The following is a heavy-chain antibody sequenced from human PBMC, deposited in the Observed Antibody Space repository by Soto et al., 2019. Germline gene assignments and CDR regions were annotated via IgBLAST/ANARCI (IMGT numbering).Heavy chain of an antibody. V-gene: IGHV3-30*19. CDR1: GFAFRTYG. CDR2: ISYDGSNK. J-gene: IGHJ6*02. Sequence: QVHLVESGGGVVQPGRSLRLSCAATGFAFRTYGMHWVRRAPGKGLEWLAVISYDGSNKNHADSVQGRFTISRDNSKSTLSLQRDSLRVEDMAVYYCAREGGFNIQDDYYYYGWDVWGQGTTVTVSS. CDR3: AREGGFNIQDDYYYYGWDV. D-gene: IGHD3-10*01.